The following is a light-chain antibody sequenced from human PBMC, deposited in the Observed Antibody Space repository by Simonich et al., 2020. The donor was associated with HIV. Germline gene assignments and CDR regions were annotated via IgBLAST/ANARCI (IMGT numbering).Light chain of an antibody. Sequence: QSALTQPASVSGSPGQSITISCTGTSSDVGGYNSVSWYQQHPGKAPKLIIYDVSKRPSGVSNRFSGSKSGNTASLTISGLQAEDEADYYCSSYTGGPSVVFGGGTKLTVL. CDR2: DVS. CDR1: SSDVGGYNS. V-gene: IGLV2-14*01. CDR3: SSYTGGPSVV. J-gene: IGLJ2*01.